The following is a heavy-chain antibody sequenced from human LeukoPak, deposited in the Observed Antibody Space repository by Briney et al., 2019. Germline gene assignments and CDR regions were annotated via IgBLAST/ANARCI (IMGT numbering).Heavy chain of an antibody. CDR2: IIPILGIA. D-gene: IGHD4-17*01. J-gene: IGHJ4*02. CDR1: GGTFSSYA. CDR3: ARAPASTHTGDYDLDY. Sequence: SVKVSCKASGGTFSSYAISWVRQAPGQGLEWMGRIIPILGIANYAQKFQGRVTITADKSTSTAYMELSSLRSEDTAVYYCARAPASTHTGDYDLDYWGQGTLVTVSS. V-gene: IGHV1-69*04.